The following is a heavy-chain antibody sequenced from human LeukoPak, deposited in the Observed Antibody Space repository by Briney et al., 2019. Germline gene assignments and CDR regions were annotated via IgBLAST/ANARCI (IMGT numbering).Heavy chain of an antibody. CDR1: GGSISSYY. V-gene: IGHV4-59*12. CDR2: IYYSGST. D-gene: IGHD6-19*01. CDR3: ARDFRVYAVAGKSAFDI. J-gene: IGHJ3*02. Sequence: PSETLSLTCTVSGGSISSYYWSWIRQPPGKGLEWIGYIYYSGSTNYNPSLKSRVTISVDTSKNQFSLKLSSVTAADTAVYYCARDFRVYAVAGKSAFDIWGQGTMVTVSS.